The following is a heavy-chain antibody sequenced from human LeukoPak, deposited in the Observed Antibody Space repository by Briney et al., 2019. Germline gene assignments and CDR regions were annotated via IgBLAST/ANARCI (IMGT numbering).Heavy chain of an antibody. D-gene: IGHD3-3*01. J-gene: IGHJ3*02. Sequence: PSETLSLTCAVYGGSFSGYYWSWIRQPPGKGLEWIGEINHSGSTNYNPSLKSRVTISVDMSKNQFSLKLSSVTAADTAVYYCASLNTSGYAFDIWGQGTMVTVSS. CDR1: GGSFSGYY. CDR3: ASLNTSGYAFDI. CDR2: INHSGST. V-gene: IGHV4-34*01.